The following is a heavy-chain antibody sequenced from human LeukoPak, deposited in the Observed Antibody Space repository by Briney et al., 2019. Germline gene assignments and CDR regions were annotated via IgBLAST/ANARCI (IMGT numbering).Heavy chain of an antibody. J-gene: IGHJ5*02. V-gene: IGHV3-48*01. CDR2: ISSSSSTI. CDR3: ARGVGYYYDSSGYSEVP. D-gene: IGHD3-22*01. Sequence: PGGSLRLSCAASGFTFSSYSMNWVRQAPGKGLEWVSYISSSSSTIYYADSVKGRFTISSDNAKNSLYLQMNSLRAEDTAVYYCARGVGYYYDSSGYSEVPWGQGTLVTVSS. CDR1: GFTFSSYS.